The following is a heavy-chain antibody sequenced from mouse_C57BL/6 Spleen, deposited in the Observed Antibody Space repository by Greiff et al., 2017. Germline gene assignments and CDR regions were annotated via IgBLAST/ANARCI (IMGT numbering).Heavy chain of an antibody. V-gene: IGHV14-2*01. CDR1: GFNIKDYY. J-gene: IGHJ1*03. CDR2: IDPEDGET. D-gene: IGHD1-1*01. CDR3: ARWGTVVATKYFDV. Sequence: VQLQQSGAELVKPGASVKLSCTASGFNIKDYYMHWVKQRTEQGLEWIGRIDPEDGETKYAPKFQGKATITADTSSNTAYLQLSSLTSKDTAVYYCARWGTVVATKYFDVWGTGTTVTVSS.